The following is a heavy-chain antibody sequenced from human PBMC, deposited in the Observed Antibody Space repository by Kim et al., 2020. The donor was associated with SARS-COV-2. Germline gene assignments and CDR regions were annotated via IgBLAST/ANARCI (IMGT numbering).Heavy chain of an antibody. J-gene: IGHJ6*02. CDR2: ISGSGGST. CDR3: SGGRDIVLVPAAIGHYYYYGFDV. D-gene: IGHD2-2*01. Sequence: GGSLRLSCAASGFTFSSYAMSWVRQAPGKGLEWVSAISGSGGSTYYADSVQGRFAISRDNSKNTLYLQMNSLIAEDTAVDYCSGGRDIVLVPAAIGHYYYYGFDVWGQGTTVTVSS. V-gene: IGHV3-23*01. CDR1: GFTFSSYA.